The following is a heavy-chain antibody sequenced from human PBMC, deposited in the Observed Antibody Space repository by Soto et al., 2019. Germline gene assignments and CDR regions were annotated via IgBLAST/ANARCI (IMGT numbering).Heavy chain of an antibody. V-gene: IGHV3-21*01. J-gene: IGHJ4*02. Sequence: EVQLAESGGGLVKPGGSLRLSCAASGFTFSSYSMNWVRQAPGKGLEWVSSISSSSSYIYYADSVKGRFTISRDNAKNSLYLQMNSLRAEDTAVYYCASDYYDILTGYYNGWGYWGQGTLVTVSS. CDR1: GFTFSSYS. CDR2: ISSSSSYI. CDR3: ASDYYDILTGYYNGWGY. D-gene: IGHD3-9*01.